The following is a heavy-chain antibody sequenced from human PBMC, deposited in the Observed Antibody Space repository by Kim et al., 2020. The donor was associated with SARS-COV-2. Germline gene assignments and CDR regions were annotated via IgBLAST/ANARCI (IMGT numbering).Heavy chain of an antibody. V-gene: IGHV3-23*03. CDR2: IYSGGSST. Sequence: GGSLRLSCAASGFTFSSYAMSWVRQAPGKGLEWVSVIYSGGSSTYYVDSVKGRFTISRDNSKNTLYLQMNSLRAEDTAVYYCAKQTGIAAAGLRNNYYYGMDVWGQGTTVTVSS. J-gene: IGHJ6*02. D-gene: IGHD6-13*01. CDR3: AKQTGIAAAGLRNNYYYGMDV. CDR1: GFTFSSYA.